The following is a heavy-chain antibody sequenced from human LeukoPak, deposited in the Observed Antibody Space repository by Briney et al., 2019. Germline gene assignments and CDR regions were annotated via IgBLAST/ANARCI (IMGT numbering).Heavy chain of an antibody. CDR3: ASTRSGYPRYYYYGMDV. D-gene: IGHD3-3*01. CDR2: IDPSDSYT. J-gene: IGHJ6*02. Sequence: HGESLKISCKGSGYSFTSYWISWVRQMPGKGLEWMGRIDPSDSYTNYSPSFQGHVTISADKSISTAYLQWSSLKASDTAMYYCASTRSGYPRYYYYGMDVWGQGTTVTVSS. V-gene: IGHV5-10-1*01. CDR1: GYSFTSYW.